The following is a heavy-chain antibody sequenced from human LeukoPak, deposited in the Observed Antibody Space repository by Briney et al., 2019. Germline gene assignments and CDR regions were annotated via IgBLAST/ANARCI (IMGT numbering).Heavy chain of an antibody. Sequence: GGSLRLSCAASGFTFSSYGMHWVRQAPGKGLEWVAVIWYDGSNKYYADSVKGRFTISRDDSKNTLYLQMNSLRAEDTAVYYCARDYTDSSGYLDYWGQGTLVTVSS. J-gene: IGHJ4*02. CDR2: IWYDGSNK. CDR1: GFTFSSYG. V-gene: IGHV3-33*01. D-gene: IGHD3-22*01. CDR3: ARDYTDSSGYLDY.